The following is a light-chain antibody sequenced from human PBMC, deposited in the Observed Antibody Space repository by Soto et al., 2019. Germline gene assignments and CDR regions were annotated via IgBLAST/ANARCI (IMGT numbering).Light chain of an antibody. Sequence: QSVLTQPASVSGSPGQSITISCTGTSSDVGGYNYVSWYQQHPGKAPKLMIYDVSNRPSGVSNRFSGSKSGNTASLTISGPQVEDGVHHSRSSYTSSSKVFGPGTKVTAL. CDR1: SSDVGGYNY. J-gene: IGLJ1*01. V-gene: IGLV2-14*01. CDR2: DVS. CDR3: SSYTSSSKV.